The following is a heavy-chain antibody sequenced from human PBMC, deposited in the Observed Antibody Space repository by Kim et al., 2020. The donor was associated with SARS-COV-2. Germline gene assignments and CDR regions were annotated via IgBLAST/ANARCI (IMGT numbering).Heavy chain of an antibody. CDR2: ISGSGGST. Sequence: GGSLRLSCAASGFTFSSYAMSWVRQAPGKGLEWVSAISGSGGSTYYADSVKGRFTISRDNSKNTLYLQMNSLRAEDTAVYYCAKLRTDIVLMVYVAHDAFDIWGQGTMVTVSS. CDR1: GFTFSSYA. J-gene: IGHJ3*02. CDR3: AKLRTDIVLMVYVAHDAFDI. V-gene: IGHV3-23*01. D-gene: IGHD2-8*01.